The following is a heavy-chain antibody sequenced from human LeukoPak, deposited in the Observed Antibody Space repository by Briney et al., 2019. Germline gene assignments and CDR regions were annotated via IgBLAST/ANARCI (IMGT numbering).Heavy chain of an antibody. Sequence: GASVKVSCKASGYTFTSYGISWVRQAPGQGLEWMGWISAYNGNTNYAQKLQGRVTMTTDTSTSTAYMELRSLRSDDTAVYYCARYCSGGSCYNSGDYFDYWGQGTLVTVSS. CDR1: GYTFTSYG. CDR3: ARYCSGGSCYNSGDYFDY. V-gene: IGHV1-18*01. D-gene: IGHD2-15*01. J-gene: IGHJ4*02. CDR2: ISAYNGNT.